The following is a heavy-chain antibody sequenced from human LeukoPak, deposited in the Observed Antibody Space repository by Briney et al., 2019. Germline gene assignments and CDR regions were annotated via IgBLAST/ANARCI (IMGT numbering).Heavy chain of an antibody. J-gene: IGHJ5*02. CDR1: GYTFTIYY. CDR3: ARDHNFRDYYDSSGYLNWFDP. Sequence: GASVKVSFKASGYTFTIYYMHWVRQAPGQGLEWMGIINPSGGSTSYAQKFQGRVTMTRDTSTSTVYMELSSLRSEDTAVYYCARDHNFRDYYDSSGYLNWFDPWGQGTLVTVSS. D-gene: IGHD3-22*01. CDR2: INPSGGST. V-gene: IGHV1-46*01.